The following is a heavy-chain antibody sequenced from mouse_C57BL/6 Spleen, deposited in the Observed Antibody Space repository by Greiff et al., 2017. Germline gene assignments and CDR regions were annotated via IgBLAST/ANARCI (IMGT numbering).Heavy chain of an antibody. D-gene: IGHD1-1*01. J-gene: IGHJ1*03. Sequence: EVQLQQSVAELVRPGASVKLSCTASGFNIKNTYMHWVKQRPEQGLEWIGRIDPANGNTKYAPKFQGKATITADTSSNTAYLQLSSLTSEDTAIYYCARPPDYYGSSYDWYFDVWGTGTTVTVSS. CDR1: GFNIKNTY. V-gene: IGHV14-3*01. CDR3: ARPPDYYGSSYDWYFDV. CDR2: IDPANGNT.